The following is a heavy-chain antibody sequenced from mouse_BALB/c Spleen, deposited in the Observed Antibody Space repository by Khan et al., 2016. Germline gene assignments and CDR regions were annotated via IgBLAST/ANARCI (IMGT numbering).Heavy chain of an antibody. V-gene: IGHV14-3*02. CDR1: GCNIKDTY. CDR2: IDPANGNT. Sequence: VQLQQSGAELVKPGASVKLSCTASGCNIKDTYMHWVKQRPEQGLEWIGRIDPANGNTNYDPKFQGTATITADTYSSTAYLQLSSLTSEDTAVYRWSRGRSADAYWGQGTLVTGSA. J-gene: IGHJ3*01. D-gene: IGHD6-1*01. CDR3: SRGRSADAY.